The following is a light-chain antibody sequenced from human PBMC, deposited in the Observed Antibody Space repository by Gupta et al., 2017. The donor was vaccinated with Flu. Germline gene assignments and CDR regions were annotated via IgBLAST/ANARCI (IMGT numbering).Light chain of an antibody. CDR2: DVI. V-gene: IGLV2-11*01. CDR1: SSAIGGYNY. J-gene: IGLJ1*01. CDR3: CSFAGGFYV. Sequence: TSSAIGGYNYVSWYQPHPGIDPKIMIYDVIKRPPGVPARFSGSKSGSTASLTISGLQAADEADYYCCSFAGGFYVFGTGPKVTVL.